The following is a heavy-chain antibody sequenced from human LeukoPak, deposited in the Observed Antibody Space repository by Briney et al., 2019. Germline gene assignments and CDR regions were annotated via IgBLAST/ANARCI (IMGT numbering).Heavy chain of an antibody. CDR3: ARDSGYDFEFDY. V-gene: IGHV4-61*02. CDR2: IYTSGST. D-gene: IGHD5-12*01. J-gene: IGHJ4*02. Sequence: SETLSLTCTVSGGSISSSSYYWGWIRQPAGKGLEWIGRIYTSGSTYYNPSLKSRVTISVDTSKNQFSLKLSSVTAADTAVYYCARDSGYDFEFDYWGQGTLVTVSS. CDR1: GGSISSSSYY.